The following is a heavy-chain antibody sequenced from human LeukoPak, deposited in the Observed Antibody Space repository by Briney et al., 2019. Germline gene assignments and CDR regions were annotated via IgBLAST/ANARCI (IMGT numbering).Heavy chain of an antibody. Sequence: GESLKISCEASGYSFTTYWIGWVRQMPGKGLEWMGIIHPADSDTRYSPSFQGQATISADKSIRTAYLQWISLKASDTAMYYCARRGSSGYDEGQIWFDPWGQGTLVTVSS. J-gene: IGHJ5*02. CDR1: GYSFTTYW. CDR2: IHPADSDT. D-gene: IGHD5-12*01. V-gene: IGHV5-51*01. CDR3: ARRGSSGYDEGQIWFDP.